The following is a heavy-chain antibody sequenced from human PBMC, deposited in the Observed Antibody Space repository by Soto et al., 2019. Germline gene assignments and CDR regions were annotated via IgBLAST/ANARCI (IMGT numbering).Heavy chain of an antibody. J-gene: IGHJ6*02. CDR2: INAGNGNT. Sequence: QVQLVQSGAEVKKPGASVKVSCKASGYTFTSYAMHWVRQAPGQRLEWMGWINAGNGNTKYSQKFQGRVTITRDTSASTAYMELSSLRSEDTAVYYCARDRGGYSYGSLDRYYYYGMDVWGQGTTVTVSS. V-gene: IGHV1-3*01. D-gene: IGHD5-18*01. CDR1: GYTFTSYA. CDR3: ARDRGGYSYGSLDRYYYYGMDV.